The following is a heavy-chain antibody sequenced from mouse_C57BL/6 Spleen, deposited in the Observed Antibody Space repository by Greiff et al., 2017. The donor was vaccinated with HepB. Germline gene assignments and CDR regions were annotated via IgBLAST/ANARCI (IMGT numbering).Heavy chain of an antibody. D-gene: IGHD1-1*01. CDR2: IYPRSGNT. Sequence: QVQLKQSGAELARPGASVKLSCKASGYTFTSYGISWVKQRTGQGLEWIGEIYPRSGNTYYNEKFKGKATLTADKSSSTAYMELRSLTSEDSAVYFCARDYGSPYAMDYWGQGTSVTVSS. CDR1: GYTFTSYG. J-gene: IGHJ4*01. V-gene: IGHV1-81*01. CDR3: ARDYGSPYAMDY.